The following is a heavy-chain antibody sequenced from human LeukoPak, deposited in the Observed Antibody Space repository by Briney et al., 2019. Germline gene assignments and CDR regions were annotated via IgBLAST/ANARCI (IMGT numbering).Heavy chain of an antibody. D-gene: IGHD3-9*01. Sequence: ASVKVSCKASGYTFTGYYMHWVRQAPGQGLEWMGWINSNSGGTNYAQKFQGRVTMTRDTSISTAYMELSRLRSDDTAVYCARDGGGLNDIHADYWGQGTLVTVSS. CDR3: ARDGGGLNDIHADY. J-gene: IGHJ4*02. CDR1: GYTFTGYY. CDR2: INSNSGGT. V-gene: IGHV1-2*02.